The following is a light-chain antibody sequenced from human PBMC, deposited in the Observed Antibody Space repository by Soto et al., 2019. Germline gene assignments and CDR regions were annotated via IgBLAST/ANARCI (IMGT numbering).Light chain of an antibody. V-gene: IGKV1-39*01. CDR2: AAS. J-gene: IGKJ4*01. Sequence: DIQMTQSPSSLSASVGDSVSITCRASQTIANYLIWYHHRPGKAPTVLIYAASNLKIGVPSRFSGSGSGTDFTLTISSLQPEDFVTYFCQQSFSFPATFGGGTKVEIK. CDR1: QTIANY. CDR3: QQSFSFPAT.